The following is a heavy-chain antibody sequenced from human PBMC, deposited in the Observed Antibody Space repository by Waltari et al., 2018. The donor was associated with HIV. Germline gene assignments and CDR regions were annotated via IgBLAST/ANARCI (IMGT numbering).Heavy chain of an antibody. V-gene: IGHV3-48*03. CDR3: ARDGSSYYGLDY. CDR1: GFTCSTYD. Sequence: EVQVVESGGGLVQPGGSLRLSCAGSGFTCSTYDMNWVRQAPGKGLEWVSYISSSGSTIYYADSVKGRFTISRDNAKNSLYLQMNSLRAEDTAVYFCARDGSSYYGLDYWGRGTLVTVSS. J-gene: IGHJ4*02. D-gene: IGHD1-26*01. CDR2: ISSSGSTI.